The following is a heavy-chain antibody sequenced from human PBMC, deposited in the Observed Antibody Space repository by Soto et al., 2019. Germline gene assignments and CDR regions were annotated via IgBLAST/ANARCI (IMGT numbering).Heavy chain of an antibody. CDR3: AKREGQALSRDHFYYYAMEV. CDR1: GFTFESYG. CDR2: ISHAGVMK. Sequence: QVQLVESGGGVVQPGRSLRLSCTASGFTFESYGMHWVRQAPGKGLEWLAYISHAGVMKFYAGSVKGRFTISRDNSKNTLYLQLSSLRPDDTGVYYCAKREGQALSRDHFYYYAMEVWGRGTTVTVSS. V-gene: IGHV3-30*18. J-gene: IGHJ6*02.